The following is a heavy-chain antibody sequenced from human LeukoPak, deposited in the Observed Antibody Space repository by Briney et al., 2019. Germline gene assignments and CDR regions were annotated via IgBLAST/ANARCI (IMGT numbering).Heavy chain of an antibody. J-gene: IGHJ4*02. CDR1: GGSISSYY. D-gene: IGHD2-15*01. CDR2: IYYSGST. CDR3: ARVTGYVIEDNFDY. V-gene: IGHV4-59*01. Sequence: PSETLSLTCTVSGGSISSYYWIWIRHPPGKELEGIGYIYYSGSTNYNPSLKSRVTISVDTSKNQFSLKLRSVTAADTAVYYCARVTGYVIEDNFDYWGQGTLVTVSS.